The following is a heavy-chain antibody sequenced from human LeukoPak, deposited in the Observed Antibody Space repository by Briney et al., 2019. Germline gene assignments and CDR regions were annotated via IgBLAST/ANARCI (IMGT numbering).Heavy chain of an antibody. CDR1: CGSITSGGYS. D-gene: IGHD2-15*01. V-gene: IGHV4-30-2*01. CDR2: IYHSGST. CDR3: ARGFRSSDY. Sequence: SETLSLTCAVSCGSITSGGYSWSWIRQPPGKGLEWIGYIYHSGSTYYNPSLKSRVTISVDRSKNQFSLKLSSVTAADTAVYYCARGFRSSDYWGQGTLVTVSS. J-gene: IGHJ4*02.